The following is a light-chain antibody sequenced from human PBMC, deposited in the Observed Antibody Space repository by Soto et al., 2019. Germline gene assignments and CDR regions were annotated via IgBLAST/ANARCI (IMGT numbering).Light chain of an antibody. Sequence: QSALTQPASVSGSPGQSITISCTGTSSDVGGYNYVSWYQQFPGRAPTLVIYEVSNRPPGISNRFSGSKSGNMASLTISGLQTEDEADYYCSSYTTYSSWVFGGGTLLTVL. CDR3: SSYTTYSSWV. CDR1: SSDVGGYNY. J-gene: IGLJ3*02. CDR2: EVS. V-gene: IGLV2-14*01.